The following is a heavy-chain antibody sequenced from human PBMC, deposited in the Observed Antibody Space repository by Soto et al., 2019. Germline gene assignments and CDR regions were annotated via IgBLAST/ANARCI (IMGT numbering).Heavy chain of an antibody. Sequence: ASVKVSCKASGFTFTSSAVQWVRQARGQRLEWIGWIVVGSGDTNSAQKFQERVTITRDMSTSTAYIELSSLRSEDTAVYYCAATIIAAVGTGYYYGMDVWGQGTTVTVSS. CDR2: IVVGSGDT. V-gene: IGHV1-58*01. J-gene: IGHJ6*02. CDR3: AATIIAAVGTGYYYGMDV. D-gene: IGHD6-13*01. CDR1: GFTFTSSA.